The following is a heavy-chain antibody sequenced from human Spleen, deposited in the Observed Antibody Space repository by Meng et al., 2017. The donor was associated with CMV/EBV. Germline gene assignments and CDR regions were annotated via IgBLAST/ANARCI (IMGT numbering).Heavy chain of an antibody. CDR2: ISSSSSYI. J-gene: IGHJ6*02. V-gene: IGHV3-21*01. Sequence: GESLKISCAASGFTFSSYLMSWVRQAPGKGLEWVSSISSSSSYIYYADSVKGRFTISRDNAKNSLYLQMNSLRAEDTAVYYCARNVDRGYDFWSGYYVPYYYYYYGMDVWGQGTTVTVSS. CDR3: ARNVDRGYDFWSGYYVPYYYYYYGMDV. D-gene: IGHD3-3*01. CDR1: GFTFSSYL.